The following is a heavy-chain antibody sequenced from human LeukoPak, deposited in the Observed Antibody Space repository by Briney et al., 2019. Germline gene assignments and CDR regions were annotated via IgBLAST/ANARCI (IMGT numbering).Heavy chain of an antibody. Sequence: ASVKVSCKASGYTFTGSYMHWVRQAPGQGLEWMGWINPNSGGTNYAQKFQGRVTMTRDTSISTAYMELSRLRSDDTAVYYCASSGCCRGSCFNPAGSWGQGTLVTVSS. J-gene: IGHJ5*02. CDR2: INPNSGGT. CDR1: GYTFTGSY. CDR3: ASSGCCRGSCFNPAGS. D-gene: IGHD2-15*01. V-gene: IGHV1-2*02.